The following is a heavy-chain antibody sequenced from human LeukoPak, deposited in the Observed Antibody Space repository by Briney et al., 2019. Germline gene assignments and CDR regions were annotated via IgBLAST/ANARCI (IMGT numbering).Heavy chain of an antibody. CDR3: ARATRRYYYCYGMDV. CDR2: IYYSGST. J-gene: IGHJ6*02. V-gene: IGHV4-59*01. Sequence: PSETLSLTCTVSGXSISSYYWSWIRQPPGKGLEWIGYIYYSGSTNYNPSLKSRVTISVDTSKNQFSLKLSSVTAADTAVSYCARATRRYYYCYGMDVWGQGTTVTVSS. CDR1: GXSISSYY.